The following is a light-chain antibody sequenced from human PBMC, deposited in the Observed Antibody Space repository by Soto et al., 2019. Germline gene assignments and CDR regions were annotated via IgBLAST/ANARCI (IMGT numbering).Light chain of an antibody. J-gene: IGKJ4*01. V-gene: IGKV1-12*01. CDR1: QDISSY. Sequence: DIQMTQSPSSVSASVGDRVTITCRASQDISSYLAWYQHTPGKAPNLLIYAASILQSGVPSRFSGSGSGTDVTLTISNLQPEDFATYYCQQADSFPLTLGGGTKVEIK. CDR2: AAS. CDR3: QQADSFPLT.